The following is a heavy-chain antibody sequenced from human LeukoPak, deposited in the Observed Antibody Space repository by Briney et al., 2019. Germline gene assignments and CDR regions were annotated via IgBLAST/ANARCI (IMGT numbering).Heavy chain of an antibody. CDR1: GGTISSYY. CDR2: IHYSGST. V-gene: IGHV4-59*08. D-gene: IGHD6-19*01. CDR3: ARWYSSGWAFDY. Sequence: SETLSLPRTVSGGTISSYYWNWIRQPPGKGLEWIGYIHYSGSTKYNPSLKSRVTISVDTSKNQFSLKLSSVTAADTAVYYCARWYSSGWAFDYWGQGALVTVSS. J-gene: IGHJ4*02.